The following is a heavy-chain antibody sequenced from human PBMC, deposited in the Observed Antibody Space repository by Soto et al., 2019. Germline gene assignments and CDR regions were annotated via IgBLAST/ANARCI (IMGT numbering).Heavy chain of an antibody. CDR2: ISDSGDST. V-gene: IGHV3-23*01. CDR1: GFTFSNYA. J-gene: IGHJ4*02. Sequence: PGGSLRLSCAASGFTFSNYAMSWVRQAPGRGLEWVSCISDSGDSTYYADAVEGRFTISRDNSKSTLYLQMNSLRAEDTAVYYCAKLKTWNYLDFWGQGTMVTVSS. D-gene: IGHD5-12*01. CDR3: AKLKTWNYLDF.